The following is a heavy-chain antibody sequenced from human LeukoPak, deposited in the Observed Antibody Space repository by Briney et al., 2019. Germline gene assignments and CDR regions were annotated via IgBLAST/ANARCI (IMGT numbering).Heavy chain of an antibody. D-gene: IGHD3-10*01. J-gene: IGHJ3*02. CDR3: ARADTSGTSSSDAFDI. V-gene: IGHV4-39*07. CDR2: IYSSGST. Sequence: SETLSLTCTVSGGSISSSYYYWGWLRQPPGKGLEWIGRIYSSGSTYYNPSLKSRVTISVDKSKNLFSLKLSAVTAADTAIYYCARADTSGTSSSDAFDIWGQGTMIAVSS. CDR1: GGSISSSYYY.